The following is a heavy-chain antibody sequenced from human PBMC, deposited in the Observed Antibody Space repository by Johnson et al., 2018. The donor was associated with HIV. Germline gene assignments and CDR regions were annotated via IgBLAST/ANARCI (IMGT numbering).Heavy chain of an antibody. CDR2: IRHDGNNK. D-gene: IGHD2-2*01. J-gene: IGHJ3*02. CDR3: AKPVVPAGDDLDMYEFAFYI. CDR1: GFTFSNYG. V-gene: IGHV3-30*02. Sequence: QVQLVESGGGVVQPGGSRRLPCAAFGFTFSNYGMHWVRLAPGKGLEWVAFIRHDGNNKYYADSVKGRFTISRDNSKNTLSLQMNSLRVEDTAVYDCAKPVVPAGDDLDMYEFAFYIWGQGTMVTVS.